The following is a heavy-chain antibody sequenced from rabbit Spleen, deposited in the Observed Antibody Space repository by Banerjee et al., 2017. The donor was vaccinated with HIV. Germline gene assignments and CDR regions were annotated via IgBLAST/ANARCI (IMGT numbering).Heavy chain of an antibody. V-gene: IGHV1S40*01. CDR1: KVSFNSGYD. D-gene: IGHD6-1*01. Sequence: QSLEESGGGLVKPGASLTLTCKASKVSFNSGYDMRWVRQPPGGGLEWSGGIYPGSSGTPYYASWAKGRFTISKSSSTTVTLQMTSLTAADTATFFCARETKWSVYAFDLWGQGTLVTVS. CDR3: ARETKWSVYAFDL. CDR2: IYPGSSGTP. J-gene: IGHJ4*01.